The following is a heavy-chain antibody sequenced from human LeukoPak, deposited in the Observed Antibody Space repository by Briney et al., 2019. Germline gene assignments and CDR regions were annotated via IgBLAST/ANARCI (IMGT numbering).Heavy chain of an antibody. CDR3: ARGTKLLLAY. D-gene: IGHD2-15*01. CDR2: ISSSSSYI. CDR1: GFTFSSYS. Sequence: GGSLRLSCAASGFTFSSYSMNWVRQAPGKGLEWVSSISSSSSYIYYADSVKGRFTISRDNAKNSLYLQMNSLRAEDTAVYCCARGTKLLLAYWGQGTLVTVSS. J-gene: IGHJ4*02. V-gene: IGHV3-21*01.